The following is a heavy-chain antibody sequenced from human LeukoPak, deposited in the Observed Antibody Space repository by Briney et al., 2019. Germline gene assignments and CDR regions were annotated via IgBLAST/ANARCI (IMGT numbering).Heavy chain of an antibody. J-gene: IGHJ4*02. CDR3: ARDVRAVAAHFDY. CDR1: GFTFSSYS. Sequence: PGRSLRLSCAASGFTFSSYSINWDRHAPGKGLKWGSSISSSSSYIYYADSVKGRFTISRDNAKNSLYLQMNSLRAEATAVYYCARDVRAVAAHFDYWGQGTLVTVSS. D-gene: IGHD6-19*01. V-gene: IGHV3-21*01. CDR2: ISSSSSYI.